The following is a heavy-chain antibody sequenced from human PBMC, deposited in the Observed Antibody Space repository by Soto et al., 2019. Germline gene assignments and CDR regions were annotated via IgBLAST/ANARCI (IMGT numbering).Heavy chain of an antibody. J-gene: IGHJ4*02. Sequence: PSETLSLTCAVSGYSISSGYYWGWIRQPPGKGLEWIGSIYHSGSTYYNPSLKSRVTISVDTSKNQFSLKLSSVTAADTAVYYCARVRSGSYRHSYFDYCRQVRLVTVSS. V-gene: IGHV4-38-2*01. D-gene: IGHD1-26*01. CDR3: ARVRSGSYRHSYFDY. CDR2: IYHSGST. CDR1: GYSISSGYY.